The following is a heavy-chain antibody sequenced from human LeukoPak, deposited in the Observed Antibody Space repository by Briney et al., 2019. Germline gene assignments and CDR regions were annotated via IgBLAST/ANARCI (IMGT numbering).Heavy chain of an antibody. CDR1: GFTFSSYS. CDR3: SLSIAAEPNDAFDI. V-gene: IGHV3-48*04. CDR2: ISSSSSTI. Sequence: PGGSLRLSCAASGFTFSSYSMNWVRQAPGKGLEWVSYISSSSSTIYYADSVKGRFTISRDNAKNSLYLQMNSLRAEDTAVYYCSLSIAAEPNDAFDIWGQGTMVTVSS. D-gene: IGHD6-25*01. J-gene: IGHJ3*02.